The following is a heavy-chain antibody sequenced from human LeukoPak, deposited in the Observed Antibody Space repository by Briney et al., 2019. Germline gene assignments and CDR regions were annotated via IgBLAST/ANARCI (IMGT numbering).Heavy chain of an antibody. D-gene: IGHD3-3*01. J-gene: IGHJ4*02. V-gene: IGHV3-21*01. Sequence: GGSLRLSCAASGFTFSSYSMNWVRQAPGKGLEWVSSISSSSSYIYCADSVKGRFTISRDNAKNSLYLQMNSLRAEDTAVYYCARGLAPLTIFGVVREDYWGQGTLVTVSS. CDR2: ISSSSSYI. CDR1: GFTFSSYS. CDR3: ARGLAPLTIFGVVREDY.